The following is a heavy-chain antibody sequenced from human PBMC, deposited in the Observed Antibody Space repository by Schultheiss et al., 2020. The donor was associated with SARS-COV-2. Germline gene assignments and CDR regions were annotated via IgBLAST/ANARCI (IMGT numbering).Heavy chain of an antibody. CDR1: GFTFSSYA. V-gene: IGHV3-23*01. J-gene: IGHJ6*03. CDR2: ISGSGGST. CDR3: AKGWGSNYYYYYMDV. D-gene: IGHD3-16*01. Sequence: GGSLRLSCAASGFTFSSYAMSWVRQAPGKGLEWVSAISGSGGSTYYADSVKGRFTISRDNSKNTLYLQMNSLRAEDTAVYYCAKGWGSNYYYYYMDVWGRWTTGTVSS.